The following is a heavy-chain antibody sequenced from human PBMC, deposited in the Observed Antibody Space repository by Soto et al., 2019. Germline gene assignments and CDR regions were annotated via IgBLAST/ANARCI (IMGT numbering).Heavy chain of an antibody. J-gene: IGHJ6*02. D-gene: IGHD3-10*01. V-gene: IGHV4-31*03. CDR1: GGSISSGGYY. CDR3: AREKSYSDSGKDGREC. CDR2: IYYSGST. Sequence: SETLSLTGTVSGGSISSGGYYWTWIHHHPGKGLEWIGYIYYSGSTYYNPSLKSRVTISVDTSKNHFSMKLSSVTAADTAVYYCAREKSYSDSGKDGRECWGHKTTV.